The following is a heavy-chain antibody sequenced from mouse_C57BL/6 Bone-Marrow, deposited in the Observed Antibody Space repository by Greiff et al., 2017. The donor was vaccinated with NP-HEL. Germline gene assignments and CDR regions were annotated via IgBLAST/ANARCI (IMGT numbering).Heavy chain of an antibody. Sequence: EVQLQQSGAELVRPGASVKLSCTASGFNIKDDYMHWVKQRPEQGLEWIGWIDPENGDTEYASKFQGKATITADTSSNTAYLQLSSLTSEDTAVYYCPTHITTERFWSFDVWGTGTTVTVSS. D-gene: IGHD1-1*01. J-gene: IGHJ1*03. CDR2: IDPENGDT. CDR1: GFNIKDDY. CDR3: PTHITTERFWSFDV. V-gene: IGHV14-4*01.